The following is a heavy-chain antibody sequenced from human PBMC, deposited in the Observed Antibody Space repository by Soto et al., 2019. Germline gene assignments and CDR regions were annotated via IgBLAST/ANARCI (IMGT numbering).Heavy chain of an antibody. D-gene: IGHD6-19*01. CDR3: AKGNYYSGGWYWFDP. V-gene: IGHV3-23*01. CDR1: GFIFTSYA. J-gene: IGHJ5*02. CDR2: IGGSGGSA. Sequence: PGGSLRLSCAASGFIFTSYAMSRVRQAPGKGLEWVSVIGGSGGSAYYADSVKGRFTISRDNSKNTLYLQMNSLRAEDTAVYYCAKGNYYSGGWYWFDPWGQGTLVTVSS.